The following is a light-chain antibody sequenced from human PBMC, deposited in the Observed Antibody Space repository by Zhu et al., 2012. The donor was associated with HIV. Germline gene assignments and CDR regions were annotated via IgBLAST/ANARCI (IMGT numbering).Light chain of an antibody. Sequence: EVVLTQSPATLSLSPGERATVSCRASRSVSSFVAWYQQKPGQPPRLLIYDASKRATGIPARFSGSGSGTDFTLTISSLEPEDFALYYCQQRSNWPLTFGGGTRVEIK. CDR3: QQRSNWPLT. CDR2: DAS. CDR1: RSVSSF. J-gene: IGKJ4*01. V-gene: IGKV3-11*01.